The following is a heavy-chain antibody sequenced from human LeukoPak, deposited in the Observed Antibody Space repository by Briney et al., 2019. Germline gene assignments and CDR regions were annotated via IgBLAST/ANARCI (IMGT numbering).Heavy chain of an antibody. Sequence: GGSLRLSCSASGFVFTIYTVYWVRQAPGKGPEYVSTISGSGNGFSIYYADSVKGRFIISRDDSKSILYLQMNGLRSEDTAVYYCVKDFGRIRGTPDSWGQGTLVTVSS. CDR3: VKDFGRIRGTPDS. D-gene: IGHD1-26*01. V-gene: IGHV3-64D*06. CDR1: GFVFTIYT. J-gene: IGHJ4*02. CDR2: ISGSGNGFSI.